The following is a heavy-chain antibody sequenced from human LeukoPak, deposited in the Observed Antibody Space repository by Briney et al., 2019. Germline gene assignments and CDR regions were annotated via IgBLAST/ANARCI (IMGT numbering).Heavy chain of an antibody. CDR3: AREDHSKYEY. D-gene: IGHD4-11*01. CDR1: GSPFSSYW. J-gene: IGHJ4*02. CDR2: IKQDGSEK. Sequence: GGSLRLSCVASGSPFSSYWMSWVRQAPGKGPEWVASIKQDGSEKFYVDSVKGRFTISKDNAKNSLYLQMNSLRAEDTAVYYCAREDHSKYEYWGQGTLVTVSS. V-gene: IGHV3-7*01.